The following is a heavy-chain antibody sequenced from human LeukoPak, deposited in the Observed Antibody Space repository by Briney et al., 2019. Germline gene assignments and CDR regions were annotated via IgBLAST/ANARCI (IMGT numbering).Heavy chain of an antibody. J-gene: IGHJ4*02. CDR1: GYTFTRYG. CDR3: ARSQYDYIWGNYRNPDY. V-gene: IGHV1-18*01. D-gene: IGHD3-16*02. CDR2: NSAYNGNT. Sequence: ASVKVSCKASGYTFTRYGITWVRQAPGQGLEWMGWNSAYNGNTNYAQKVQGRVTMTTDTSTSTAYMELRSLRSDDTAVYYCARSQYDYIWGNYRNPDYWGQGTLVTVSS.